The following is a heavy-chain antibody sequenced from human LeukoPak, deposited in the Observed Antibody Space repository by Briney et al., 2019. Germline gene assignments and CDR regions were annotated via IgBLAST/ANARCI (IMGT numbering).Heavy chain of an antibody. CDR3: ARDRWQQLSQESFDY. CDR1: GGSISSGVYY. J-gene: IGHJ4*02. V-gene: IGHV4-31*03. D-gene: IGHD6-13*01. CDR2: IFYSGST. Sequence: SQTLSLTCTVSGGSISSGVYYWSWIRQHPGQGLEWIGYIFYSGSTYYNPSLKSRVSISVDTSKNQFSLKLSSVTAADTAVYYCARDRWQQLSQESFDYWGQGTLVTVSS.